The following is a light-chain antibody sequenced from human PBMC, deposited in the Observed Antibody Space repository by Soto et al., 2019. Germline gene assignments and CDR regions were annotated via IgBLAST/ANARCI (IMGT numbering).Light chain of an antibody. CDR3: HQYDNWPPHT. V-gene: IGKV3-15*01. Sequence: EKVMTQSPATLSVSPGERATLSCRASLNIRSNLAWYQQKPGQAPRLLIFGASTRATGIPARFSGNGTGTEFTLTISSLQSEDFAVYYYHQYDNWPPHTFGQGTKLEMK. J-gene: IGKJ2*01. CDR2: GAS. CDR1: LNIRSN.